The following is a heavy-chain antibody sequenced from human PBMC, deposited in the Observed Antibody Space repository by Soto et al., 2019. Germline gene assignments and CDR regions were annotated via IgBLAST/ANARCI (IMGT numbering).Heavy chain of an antibody. V-gene: IGHV5-51*01. Sequence: PGESLKISCKGAGYSFTSYWIGWVRQMPGKGLEWMGIIYPGDSDTRYSPSFQGQVTISADKSISTAYLQWSSLKASDTAMYYCARPREAGKNYYVVDVSGQGTTVTVSS. D-gene: IGHD6-19*01. CDR3: ARPREAGKNYYVVDV. CDR2: IYPGDSDT. J-gene: IGHJ6*02. CDR1: GYSFTSYW.